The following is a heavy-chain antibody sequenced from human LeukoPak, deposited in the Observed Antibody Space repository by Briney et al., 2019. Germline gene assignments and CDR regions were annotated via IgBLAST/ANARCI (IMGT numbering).Heavy chain of an antibody. J-gene: IGHJ4*02. V-gene: IGHV4-59*08. CDR2: IHYSGST. CDR1: GDSVSSYY. CDR3: ARHVYTWNFDY. D-gene: IGHD1-20*01. Sequence: SETLSLTCTVSGDSVSSYYWSWIRQPPGNGLEWIGYIHYSGSTNYNPSLKSGVTISGDTSKHQFSLKLSSVTAADTAVYYCARHVYTWNFDYWGQGTLVTVSS.